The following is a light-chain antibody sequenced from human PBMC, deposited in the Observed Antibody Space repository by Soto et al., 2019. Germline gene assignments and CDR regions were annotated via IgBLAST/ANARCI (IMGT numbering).Light chain of an antibody. V-gene: IGLV2-14*01. J-gene: IGLJ2*01. CDR1: SSDVGGYNY. Sequence: QSVLIQPASVSGSPGQSITISCTGTSSDVGGYNYVSWYQQHPGKAPKLMIYDVSNRPSGVSNRFSGSKSGNTASLTISGLQAEDEADYYCSSYTSSSTRVVFGGGTKLTVL. CDR3: SSYTSSSTRVV. CDR2: DVS.